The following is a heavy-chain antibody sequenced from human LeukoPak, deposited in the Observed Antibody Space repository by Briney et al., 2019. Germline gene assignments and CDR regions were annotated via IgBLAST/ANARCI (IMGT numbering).Heavy chain of an antibody. Sequence: SETLSLTCTVSGGSISGYYWSWIRQPPGKGLEWIGYIYYSGSTNYNPSLKSRVTISVDTSKNQFSLKLSSVTAADTAVYYCARAGGSGDAFDIWGQGTMVTVSS. V-gene: IGHV4-59*01. D-gene: IGHD3-10*01. CDR2: IYYSGST. J-gene: IGHJ3*02. CDR3: ARAGGSGDAFDI. CDR1: GGSISGYY.